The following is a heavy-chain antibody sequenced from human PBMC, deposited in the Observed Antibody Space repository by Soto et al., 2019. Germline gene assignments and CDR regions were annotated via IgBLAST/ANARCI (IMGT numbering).Heavy chain of an antibody. J-gene: IGHJ4*02. D-gene: IGHD6-6*01. CDR3: AKDLVAARSRGYYFDY. Sequence: QVQLVESGGGVVQPGRSLRLSCAASGFTFSSYGMHWVRQAPGKGLEWVAVISYDGSNKYYADSVKGRFTISRDNSKNTLYLQMNSLRAEDTAVYYCAKDLVAARSRGYYFDYWGQGTLVTVSS. CDR1: GFTFSSYG. CDR2: ISYDGSNK. V-gene: IGHV3-30*18.